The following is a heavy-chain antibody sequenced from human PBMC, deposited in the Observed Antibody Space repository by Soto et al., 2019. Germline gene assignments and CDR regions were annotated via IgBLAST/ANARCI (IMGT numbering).Heavy chain of an antibody. CDR3: ARGGGSSGYLDY. CDR2: INHSGST. D-gene: IGHD3-22*01. J-gene: IGHJ4*02. CDR1: GGSFSGYY. V-gene: IGHV4-34*01. Sequence: TSETLSLTCAVYGGSFSGYYWSWIRQPPGKGLEWIGEINHSGSTNYNPSLKSRVTISVDTSKNQFSLKLSSVTAADTAVYYCARGGGSSGYLDYWGQGTLVTVSS.